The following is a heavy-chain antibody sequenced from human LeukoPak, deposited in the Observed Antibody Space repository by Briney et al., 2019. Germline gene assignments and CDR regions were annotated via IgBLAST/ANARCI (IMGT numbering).Heavy chain of an antibody. D-gene: IGHD6-19*01. CDR2: VYHTGST. Sequence: PSETLSLTCAVSGDSISSSSNWWGWVRQPPGKGLEWIGEVYHTGSTNYNSSLKSRVTISVDTSKNQFSLKLSSVTAADTAVYYCARQAAGEQWLYYYFDYWGQGTLVTVSS. CDR3: ARQAAGEQWLYYYFDY. CDR1: GDSISSSSNW. V-gene: IGHV4-4*02. J-gene: IGHJ4*02.